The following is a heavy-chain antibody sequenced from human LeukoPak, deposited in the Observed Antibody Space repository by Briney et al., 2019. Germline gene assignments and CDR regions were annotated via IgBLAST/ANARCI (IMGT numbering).Heavy chain of an antibody. CDR2: IKQDGSEK. CDR1: GFTFSSYW. D-gene: IGHD6-6*01. V-gene: IGHV3-7*01. Sequence: PEGSLRLSCAASGFTFSSYWMSWVRQAPGKGLEWVANIKQDGSEKYYVDSVKGRFTISRDNAKNSLYLQMNSLRAEDTAVYYCARDLVIRIAALLDYWGQGTLVTVSS. CDR3: ARDLVIRIAALLDY. J-gene: IGHJ4*02.